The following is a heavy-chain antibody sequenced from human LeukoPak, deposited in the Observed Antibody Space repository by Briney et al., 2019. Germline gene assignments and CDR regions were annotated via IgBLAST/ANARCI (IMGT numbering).Heavy chain of an antibody. CDR2: IRFDGTSE. V-gene: IGHV3-30*02. CDR1: GFTFSNFG. J-gene: IGHJ4*02. D-gene: IGHD1-26*01. CDR3: ARDVKGRWELLGSHDY. Sequence: GGSLRLSCAASGFTFSNFGMHWVRQAPGKGLEWVAFIRFDGTSEFYADSVKARFTISRDNSQNTVSLQLNNLRIEDTAVYYCARDVKGRWELLGSHDYWGQGTLVTVSS.